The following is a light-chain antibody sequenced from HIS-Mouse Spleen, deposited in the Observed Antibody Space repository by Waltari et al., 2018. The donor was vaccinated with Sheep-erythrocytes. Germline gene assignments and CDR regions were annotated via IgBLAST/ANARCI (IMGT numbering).Light chain of an antibody. Sequence: QSALTQPVSVSGSPGQSITISCTGTSSDVGGYNYVSWYQQHPGKAPKLMIYEVSNRPSGLSNRFSGSKSGNTASLTISGLQAEDEADYYCSSYTSSSTYVFGTGTKVTVL. CDR1: SSDVGGYNY. V-gene: IGLV2-14*01. CDR2: EVS. J-gene: IGLJ1*01. CDR3: SSYTSSSTYV.